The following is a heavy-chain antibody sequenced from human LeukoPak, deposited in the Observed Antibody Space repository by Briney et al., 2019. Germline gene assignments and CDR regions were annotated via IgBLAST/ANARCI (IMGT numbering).Heavy chain of an antibody. CDR3: ARAPAYSSSWWTTPRAFDP. V-gene: IGHV4-30-4*07. CDR1: GGSISSGGYS. J-gene: IGHJ5*02. Sequence: SETLSLTCAVSGGSISSGGYSWSWIRQPPGKGLEWIGYIYYSGSTYYNPSLKSRVTISVDTSKNQFSLKLSSVTAVDTAVYYCARAPAYSSSWWTTPRAFDPWGQGTLVTVSS. CDR2: IYYSGST. D-gene: IGHD6-13*01.